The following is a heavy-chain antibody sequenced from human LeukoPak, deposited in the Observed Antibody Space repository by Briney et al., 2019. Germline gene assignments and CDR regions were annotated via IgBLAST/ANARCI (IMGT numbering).Heavy chain of an antibody. J-gene: IGHJ1*01. CDR1: GYTFTSYG. CDR2: ISAYNGNT. D-gene: IGHD6-13*01. CDR3: ARELRTKAGTGYFQH. V-gene: IGHV1-18*01. Sequence: ASVKVSCKASGYTFTSYGISWVRQAPGQGLEWMGWISAYNGNTNYAQKLQGRVTMTTDTSTSTAYMELRSLRSDDTAVYYCARELRTKAGTGYFQHWGQGTLATVSS.